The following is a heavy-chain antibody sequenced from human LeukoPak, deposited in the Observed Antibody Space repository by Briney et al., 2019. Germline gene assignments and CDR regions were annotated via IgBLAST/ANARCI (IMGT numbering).Heavy chain of an antibody. Sequence: GGSLRLSCPASGFTFDDYAMHWVRQTPGKGLEWVSTINWSSGHIDYADSVRGRFTISRDNAKNSLYLQMNSLRAEDSALYYCTKDMMSGDGDYVFDYWGQGTLVTVSS. CDR3: TKDMMSGDGDYVFDY. CDR2: INWSSGHI. CDR1: GFTFDDYA. D-gene: IGHD4-17*01. V-gene: IGHV3-9*01. J-gene: IGHJ4*02.